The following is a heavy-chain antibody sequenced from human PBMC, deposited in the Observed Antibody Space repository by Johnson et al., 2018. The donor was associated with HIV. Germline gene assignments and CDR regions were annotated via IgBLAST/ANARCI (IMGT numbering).Heavy chain of an antibody. V-gene: IGHV3-30*02. D-gene: IGHD1-14*01. CDR3: PVDTEAFDI. Sequence: QVQLVESGGGVAQPGRSLRLSCAASGFTFRIYDMQWVRQAPGKGLEWLAYIRSDGVNKQYTDSVKGRFTISRDNSKNTLYLQMNSLRAEDTAVYYCPVDTEAFDIWGQGTMVTVSS. CDR2: IRSDGVNK. J-gene: IGHJ3*02. CDR1: GFTFRIYD.